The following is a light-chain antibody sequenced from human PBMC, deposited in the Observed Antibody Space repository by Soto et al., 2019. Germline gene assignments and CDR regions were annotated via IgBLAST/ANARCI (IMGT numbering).Light chain of an antibody. Sequence: DIQMTQSPSSLSASVGDRVTITCRASQTISTYLNWYQQKPGKAPRLLIYDASSLLSGVPSRFSGSGSGTDFTLTISSLEPEDFAVYYCQQRSNWPPITFGQGTRLEI. CDR3: QQRSNWPPIT. CDR2: DAS. J-gene: IGKJ5*01. CDR1: QTISTY. V-gene: IGKV1-39*01.